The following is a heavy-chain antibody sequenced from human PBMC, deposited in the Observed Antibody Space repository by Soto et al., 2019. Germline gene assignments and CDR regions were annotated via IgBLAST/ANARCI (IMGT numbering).Heavy chain of an antibody. CDR1: GYTFTSYY. CDR2: IIPIFGTA. V-gene: IGHV1-69*01. D-gene: IGHD3-22*01. J-gene: IGHJ4*02. CDR3: ARVLGSSGYYSDFDY. Sequence: QVQLVQSGAEVKKPGASVKVSCKASGYTFTSYYMHWVRQAPGQGLEWMGGIIPIFGTANYAQKFQGRVTITADESTSTAYMELSSLRSEDTAVYYCARVLGSSGYYSDFDYWGQGTLVTVSS.